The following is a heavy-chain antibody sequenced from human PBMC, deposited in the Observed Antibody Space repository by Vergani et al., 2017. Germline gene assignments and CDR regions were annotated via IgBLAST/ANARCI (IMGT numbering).Heavy chain of an antibody. D-gene: IGHD6-19*01. CDR2: IWYDGSNT. CDR1: GFTFSSYG. Sequence: QVQLVESGGGVVQPGRSLRLSCAASGFTFSSYGMHWVRQAPGKGLEWVAVIWYDGSNTYYADSVKGRFTISRDNSKNTLYLQMNSLRAEDTAVYYCARDGGSGWFLFDYWGQGTLVTVSS. CDR3: ARDGGSGWFLFDY. J-gene: IGHJ4*02. V-gene: IGHV3-33*01.